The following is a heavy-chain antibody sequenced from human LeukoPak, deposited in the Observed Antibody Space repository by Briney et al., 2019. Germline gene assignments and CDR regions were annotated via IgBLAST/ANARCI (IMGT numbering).Heavy chain of an antibody. CDR3: ARESVVVPAAIGY. D-gene: IGHD2-2*01. J-gene: IGHJ4*02. CDR2: IIPIFGTA. Sequence: ASVKVSCKSSGRTFSSYAIRWVRQAPGQGLEWMGGIIPIFGTANYAQKFQGRVTITTDESTSTAYMELSSLRSEDTAVYYCARESVVVPAAIGYWGQGTLVTVSS. V-gene: IGHV1-69*05. CDR1: GRTFSSYA.